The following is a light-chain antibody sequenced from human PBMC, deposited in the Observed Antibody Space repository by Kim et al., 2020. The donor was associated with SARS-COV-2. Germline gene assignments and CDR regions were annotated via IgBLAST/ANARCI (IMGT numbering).Light chain of an antibody. CDR2: LNSDGSH. Sequence: LGGSVKLTCTLSSGHSSYASAWHQQQPEKGPRYLMKLNSDGSHSKGDGIPDRFSGSSSGAERYLTISSLQSEDEADYYCQTWGTVVFGGGTQLTVL. CDR3: QTWGTVV. J-gene: IGLJ2*01. CDR1: SGHSSYA. V-gene: IGLV4-69*01.